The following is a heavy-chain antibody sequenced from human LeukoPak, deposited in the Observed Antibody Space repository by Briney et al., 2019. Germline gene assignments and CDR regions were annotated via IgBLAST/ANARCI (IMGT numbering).Heavy chain of an antibody. CDR1: GYSFTTYW. D-gene: IGHD6-19*01. CDR3: ARHVSPFSIAVAGTGPGWFDP. Sequence: GESLKISCKGSGYSFTTYWIAWVRQMPGKGLEWMGIIYPGDSDTRYSPCFQGQVTISADKSISTAYLQWSSLKASDTAMYYCARHVSPFSIAVAGTGPGWFDPWGQGTLVTVSS. J-gene: IGHJ5*02. V-gene: IGHV5-51*01. CDR2: IYPGDSDT.